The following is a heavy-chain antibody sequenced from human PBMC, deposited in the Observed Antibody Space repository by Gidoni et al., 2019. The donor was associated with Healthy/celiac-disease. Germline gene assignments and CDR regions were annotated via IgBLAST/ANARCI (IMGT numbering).Heavy chain of an antibody. CDR3: AKGHCGGDCYPLYWYFDL. CDR2: ISYDGSNK. D-gene: IGHD2-21*02. V-gene: IGHV3-30*18. Sequence: QVQLVESGGVVVQPGRSRRLSCAASGFPFSSYGMHWVRQAPGKGLEWVAVISYDGSNKYYADSVKGRFTISRDNSKNTLYLQMNSLRAEDTAVYYCAKGHCGGDCYPLYWYFDLWGRGTLVTVSS. J-gene: IGHJ2*01. CDR1: GFPFSSYG.